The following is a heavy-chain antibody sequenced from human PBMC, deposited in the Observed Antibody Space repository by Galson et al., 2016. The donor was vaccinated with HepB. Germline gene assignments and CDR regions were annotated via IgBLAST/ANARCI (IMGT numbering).Heavy chain of an antibody. V-gene: IGHV1-3*01. D-gene: IGHD6-13*01. CDR3: AREAIAAAGTHDAFDI. J-gene: IGHJ3*02. CDR2: INVGNGNT. Sequence: SVKVSCKASGFTLTSYAIKWVRQAPGQRLEWMGWINVGNGNTKYSEKFQGRVTITRDTSASTVYMELSSLRSEDTAVYYCAREAIAAAGTHDAFDIWGQGTMVTVCS. CDR1: GFTLTSYA.